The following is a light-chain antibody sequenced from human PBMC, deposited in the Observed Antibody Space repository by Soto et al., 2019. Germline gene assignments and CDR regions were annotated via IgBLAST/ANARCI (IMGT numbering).Light chain of an antibody. Sequence: QSALTQPRSVSGSPGQSVTISCTGTSSDVGRYNYVSWYQQHPGKAPKLMIYDVSKRPSGVPDRFSGSKSGNTASLTISGLQAEDEADYYCCSYAGSYVFGTGTKVTVL. V-gene: IGLV2-11*01. CDR1: SSDVGRYNY. CDR3: CSYAGSYV. J-gene: IGLJ1*01. CDR2: DVS.